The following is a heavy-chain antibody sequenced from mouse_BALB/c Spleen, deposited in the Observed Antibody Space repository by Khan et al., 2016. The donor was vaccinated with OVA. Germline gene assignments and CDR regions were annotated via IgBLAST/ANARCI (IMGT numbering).Heavy chain of an antibody. Sequence: QVQLQQSGAELVKPGASVRLSCKASGYTFTSYYLYWVKQRPGHGLEWIGDINPSNGGTNFNENFKTKATLTVDKSSSTAYMQLSSLTSEDSAVYDCTRSGYGAFAYWGQGTLVTVSA. V-gene: IGHV1S81*02. J-gene: IGHJ3*01. CDR1: GYTFTSYY. D-gene: IGHD1-1*02. CDR2: INPSNGGT. CDR3: TRSGYGAFAY.